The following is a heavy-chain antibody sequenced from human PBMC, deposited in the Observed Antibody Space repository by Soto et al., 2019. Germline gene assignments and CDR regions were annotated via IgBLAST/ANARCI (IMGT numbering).Heavy chain of an antibody. CDR3: ARIKLVEWFFINVDVYDMDV. D-gene: IGHD3-3*01. CDR2: ISSESRSL. J-gene: IGHJ6*02. Sequence: GGSLRLSCAASGFTFSSYAMSWVRQAPGKGLEWVSFISSESRSLYYADSVEGRFTVSRDNARNSLSLQMDSLRDEDAAVYYCARIKLVEWFFINVDVYDMDVWGQGTPVTVSS. V-gene: IGHV3-48*02. CDR1: GFTFSSYA.